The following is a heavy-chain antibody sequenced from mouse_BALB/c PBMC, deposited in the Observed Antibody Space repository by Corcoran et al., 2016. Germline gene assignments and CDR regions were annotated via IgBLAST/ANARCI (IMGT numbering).Heavy chain of an antibody. CDR2: ILPGSGST. V-gene: IGHV1-9*01. D-gene: IGHD1-2*01. Sequence: QVQLQQSGAELMKPGASVKISCKATGYTFSSYWIEWVKQRPGHGLEWIGEILPGSGSTNYNEKFKGKATFTADTSSNTAYMQRSSLTSEDSAVYYCAKSLLNYAMDYWGQGTSVTVSS. CDR1: GYTFSSYW. J-gene: IGHJ4*01. CDR3: AKSLLNYAMDY.